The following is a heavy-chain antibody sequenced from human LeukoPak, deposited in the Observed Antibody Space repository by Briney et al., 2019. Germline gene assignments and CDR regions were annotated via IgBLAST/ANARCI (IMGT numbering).Heavy chain of an antibody. D-gene: IGHD2-2*01. CDR2: ISSSSSNI. CDR3: ARDGIVVVPAAMGY. Sequence: GGSLRLSCAASGFTFSSYSMNWVRQAPGKGLEWVSSISSSSSNIYYADSVKGRFTISRDNAKNSLYLQMNSLRAEDTAVYYCARDGIVVVPAAMGYWGQGTLVTVSS. V-gene: IGHV3-21*01. CDR1: GFTFSSYS. J-gene: IGHJ4*02.